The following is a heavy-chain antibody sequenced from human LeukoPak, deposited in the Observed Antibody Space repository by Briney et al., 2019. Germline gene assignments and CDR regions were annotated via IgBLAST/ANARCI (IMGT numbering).Heavy chain of an antibody. D-gene: IGHD3-16*01. CDR3: TRELWPGDY. Sequence: PGGSLRLSCAASGFTFSGYWMSWVRQAPGKGLEWVANIKQDGSEKYYVDSVKGRLTISRDNAKSTLYLQMNSLRGEDTALYYCTRELWPGDYWGQGTLVTVSS. CDR1: GFTFSGYW. CDR2: IKQDGSEK. J-gene: IGHJ4*02. V-gene: IGHV3-7*01.